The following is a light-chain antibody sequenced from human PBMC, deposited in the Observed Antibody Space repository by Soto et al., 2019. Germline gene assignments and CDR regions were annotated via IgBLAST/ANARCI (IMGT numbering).Light chain of an antibody. CDR3: QSYDSSLSGSGV. Sequence: QSVLTQPPSVSEAPGQRVTISCTGSSSNIGAGNDVNWYQQLPGTAPKVLIYGNNKRPSGVPDRFSGSKSGTSASLAITGLQSEDEAEYFCQSYDSSLSGSGVFGGGTKVTVL. CDR1: SSNIGAGND. J-gene: IGLJ3*02. V-gene: IGLV1-40*01. CDR2: GNN.